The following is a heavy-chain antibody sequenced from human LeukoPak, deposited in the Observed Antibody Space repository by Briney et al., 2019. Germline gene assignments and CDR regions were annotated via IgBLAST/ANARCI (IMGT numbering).Heavy chain of an antibody. J-gene: IGHJ4*02. CDR3: ATDCSSTSCYGKYNRDFDY. Sequence: SQTLSLTCTVSGGSISSGSYYWSWIRQPAGKGLEWIGRIYTSGSTNYNPSLKSRITISVDTSKNQFSLKLSSVTAADTAVYYCATDCSSTSCYGKYNRDFDYWGQGTLVTVSS. V-gene: IGHV4-61*02. D-gene: IGHD2-2*01. CDR1: GGSISSGSYY. CDR2: IYTSGST.